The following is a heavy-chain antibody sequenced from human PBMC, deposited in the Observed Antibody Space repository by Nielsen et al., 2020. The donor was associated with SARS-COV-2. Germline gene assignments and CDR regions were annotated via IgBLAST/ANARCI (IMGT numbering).Heavy chain of an antibody. Sequence: ASVKVSCKSSGYTFTNYYIHWVRQAPGQGLEWMGIINPDTASTTYTQKFLGRVTMTTDTSTSTVYLVLSSLRSEDTAVYYCARDRRIAAALGAFDIWGQGTMVTVSS. V-gene: IGHV1-46*01. J-gene: IGHJ3*02. CDR2: INPDTAST. D-gene: IGHD6-13*01. CDR1: GYTFTNYY. CDR3: ARDRRIAAALGAFDI.